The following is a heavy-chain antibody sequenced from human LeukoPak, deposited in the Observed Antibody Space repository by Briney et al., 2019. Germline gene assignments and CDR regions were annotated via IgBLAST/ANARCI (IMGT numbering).Heavy chain of an antibody. V-gene: IGHV4-34*01. CDR1: GGSFSGYY. D-gene: IGHD1-1*01. CDR2: INHSGST. J-gene: IGHJ4*02. Sequence: SETLSLTCAVYGGSFSGYYWSWIRQPPGKGLEWIGEINHSGSTNYNPSLKSRVTISVDTSKNQFSLKLSPVTAADTAVYYCARAGQLPFDYWGQGTLVTVSS. CDR3: ARAGQLPFDY.